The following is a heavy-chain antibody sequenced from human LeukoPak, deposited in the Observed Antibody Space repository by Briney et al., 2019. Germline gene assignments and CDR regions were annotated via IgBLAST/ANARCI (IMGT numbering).Heavy chain of an antibody. J-gene: IGHJ4*02. CDR2: MYSSGST. CDR3: ARSKADSSGYYYFDY. Sequence: PSETLSLTRTVSGGSISSSNYYWGWIRQPPGKGLEWIGSMYSSGSTYYNPSLKSRLTISVDTSKNQFSLKLSSVTAADTAVYYCARSKADSSGYYYFDYWGQGTLVTVSS. V-gene: IGHV4-39*01. CDR1: GGSISSSNYY. D-gene: IGHD3-22*01.